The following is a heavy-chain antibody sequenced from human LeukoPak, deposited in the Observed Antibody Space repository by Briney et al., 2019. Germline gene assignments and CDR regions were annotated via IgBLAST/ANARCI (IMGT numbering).Heavy chain of an antibody. Sequence: SETLSLTCAVYGGSFSGYYWSWIRQPPGKGLEWIGEINHSGSTNYNPSLKSRVTISVDTSKNQFSLKLSSVTAADTAVYYCATVTRYWYFDLWGRGTLVTVSS. CDR1: GGSFSGYY. D-gene: IGHD4-17*01. CDR2: INHSGST. J-gene: IGHJ2*01. CDR3: ATVTRYWYFDL. V-gene: IGHV4-34*01.